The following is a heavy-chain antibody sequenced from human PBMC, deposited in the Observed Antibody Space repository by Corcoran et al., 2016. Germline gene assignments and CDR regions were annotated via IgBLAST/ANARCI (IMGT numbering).Heavy chain of an antibody. CDR1: GFTFSSYW. CDR3: ARLMVRGVMGHYHLEHLYYYYGMDV. D-gene: IGHD3-10*01. Sequence: EVQLVESGGGLVQPGGSLRLSCAASGFTFSSYWMSWVRQAPGKGLEWVANIKQDGSEKYYVDSVKGRFTLSRDNAKNSLYLQMNSLRAEDTAVYYCARLMVRGVMGHYHLEHLYYYYGMDVWGQGTTVTVSS. J-gene: IGHJ6*02. V-gene: IGHV3-7*03. CDR2: IKQDGSEK.